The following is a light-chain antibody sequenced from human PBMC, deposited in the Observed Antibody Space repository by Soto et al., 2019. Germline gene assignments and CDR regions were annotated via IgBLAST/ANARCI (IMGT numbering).Light chain of an antibody. J-gene: IGKJ1*01. CDR2: GAS. Sequence: VVMTQSPGTLSVSPGEGVTLSCRASQSVGNSLAWYQQKPGQAPRLLIFGASTRVTGIPARFSGSGSGTEFTLTITSLQPDDFATYYCQQYNSYPWTFGQGTKVDIK. CDR3: QQYNSYPWT. CDR1: QSVGNS. V-gene: IGKV3-15*01.